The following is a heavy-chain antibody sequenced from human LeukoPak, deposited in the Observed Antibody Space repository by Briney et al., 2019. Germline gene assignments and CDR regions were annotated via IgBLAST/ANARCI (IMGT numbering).Heavy chain of an antibody. D-gene: IGHD3-3*01. CDR1: GGSVSGYY. CDR3: ARIPLYFLEPFDY. Sequence: PSETLSLTCAVYGGSVSGYYWSWIRQPPGKGLEWIGEISHRGRTHYNPSLQGRVTMSVDTSRNQFALEVDSVTAADTAVYYCARIPLYFLEPFDYWGQGTLVTVSS. V-gene: IGHV4-34*01. CDR2: ISHRGRT. J-gene: IGHJ4*02.